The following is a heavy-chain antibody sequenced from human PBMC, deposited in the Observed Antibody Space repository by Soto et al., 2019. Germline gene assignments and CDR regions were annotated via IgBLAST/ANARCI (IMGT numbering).Heavy chain of an antibody. CDR3: ARDTPPPYARYGDYPRGMDV. V-gene: IGHV3-7*03. D-gene: IGHD4-17*01. CDR2: IKQYGSEK. CDR1: GFTCSSYW. J-gene: IGHJ6*02. Sequence: PGGSLRLSCAASGFTCSSYWMSWVRQAPGKGLEWVANIKQYGSEKYYVDSVKGRFTISRDNAKNSLYLQMNSLRAEDTAVYYCARDTPPPYARYGDYPRGMDVWGQGTTVTVSS.